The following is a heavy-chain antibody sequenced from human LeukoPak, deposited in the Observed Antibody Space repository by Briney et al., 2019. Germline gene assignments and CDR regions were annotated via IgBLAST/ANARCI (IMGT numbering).Heavy chain of an antibody. J-gene: IGHJ4*02. D-gene: IGHD1-1*01. Sequence: GGSLRLSCAASGFTFDDYAMHWLRHAPGKGLEWVSSISWNSGSVGYADSVKGRFTISRDNAKNSLYLQLNSVRAEDMALYYCAKEGYGYYFDYWGQGTLVTVSS. CDR2: ISWNSGSV. V-gene: IGHV3-9*03. CDR1: GFTFDDYA. CDR3: AKEGYGYYFDY.